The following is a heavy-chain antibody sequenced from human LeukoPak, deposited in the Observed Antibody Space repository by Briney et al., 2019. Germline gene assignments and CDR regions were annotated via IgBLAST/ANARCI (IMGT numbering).Heavy chain of an antibody. J-gene: IGHJ4*02. Sequence: SQTLSLTCTVSGGSVGSGSDYWIWIRQPAGKGLEWIGRIYTSGSTTYNPSLKSRVTISLDTSKNQFSLDLSSVTAADTAVYYCAASGGSWGQGTLVTVSS. D-gene: IGHD3-10*01. V-gene: IGHV4-61*02. CDR3: AASGGS. CDR1: GGSVGSGSDY. CDR2: IYTSGST.